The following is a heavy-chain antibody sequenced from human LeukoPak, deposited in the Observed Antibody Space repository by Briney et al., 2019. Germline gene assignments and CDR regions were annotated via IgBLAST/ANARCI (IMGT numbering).Heavy chain of an antibody. CDR3: ARHVQDTAMVTPLYYFDY. CDR1: GGSISSYY. J-gene: IGHJ4*02. D-gene: IGHD5-18*01. Sequence: PSETLSLTCTVSGGSISSYYWSWIRQPPGKGLECIGYNYYSGSTNYNPSLKSRVTISVDTSKNQFSLKLSSVTAADTAVYYCARHVQDTAMVTPLYYFDYWGQGTLVTVSS. V-gene: IGHV4-59*08. CDR2: NYYSGST.